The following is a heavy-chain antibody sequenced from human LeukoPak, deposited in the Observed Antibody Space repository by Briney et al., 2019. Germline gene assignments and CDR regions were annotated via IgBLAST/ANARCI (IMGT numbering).Heavy chain of an antibody. Sequence: PGGSLRLSCAASGFTFSTNAMSWVRQAPGKGLEWVSAISGSGDRTYYADSVKGRFTISRDNSKNTLFLQMNSLRGEDTAVYYCARRPATLLGGYYYYYAMDVWGQGTTVTVSS. CDR3: ARRPATLLGGYYYYYAMDV. J-gene: IGHJ6*02. D-gene: IGHD2-2*01. V-gene: IGHV3-23*01. CDR2: ISGSGDRT. CDR1: GFTFSTNA.